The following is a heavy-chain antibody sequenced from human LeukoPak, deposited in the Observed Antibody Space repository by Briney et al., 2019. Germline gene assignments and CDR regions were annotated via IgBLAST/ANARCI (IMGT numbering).Heavy chain of an antibody. V-gene: IGHV3-7*01. CDR3: RMIRGITLNYYYMDV. J-gene: IGHJ6*03. CDR1: GFTFSTYW. CDR2: MKQDGSQR. D-gene: IGHD3-10*01. Sequence: GGSLRLSCAASGFTFSTYWMSWVRQAPGKGLGWVANMKQDGSQRYYVDSAKGRFTISRDNAKNSLYLQMNSLRADDTAVYYCRMIRGITLNYYYMDVWGKGTTVTISS.